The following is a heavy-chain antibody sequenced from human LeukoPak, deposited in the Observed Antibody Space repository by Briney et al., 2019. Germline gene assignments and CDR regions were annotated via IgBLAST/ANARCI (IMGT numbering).Heavy chain of an antibody. CDR3: ARDLPWDVLGAGYYFDY. Sequence: GGSLRLSCAASGFTFSDYYMSWIRQAPGKGLEWVSFISSTGSTMYYADSVKGRFTISRNNAKNSLYLQMISLRAEDTAVYYCARDLPWDVLGAGYYFDYWGQGTLVTVSS. CDR2: ISSTGSTM. J-gene: IGHJ4*02. D-gene: IGHD6-19*01. V-gene: IGHV3-11*01. CDR1: GFTFSDYY.